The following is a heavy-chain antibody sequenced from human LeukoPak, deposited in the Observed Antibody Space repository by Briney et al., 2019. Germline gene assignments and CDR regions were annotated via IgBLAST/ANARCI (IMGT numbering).Heavy chain of an antibody. D-gene: IGHD2-15*01. Sequence: GGSLRLSCAASGFTFSSYSMNWVRQAPGMGLEWVSSISSSSSYIYYADSVKGRFTISRDNAKNSLYLQMNSLRAEDTAVYYCARDRCSGGSCYLNYGMDVWGQGTTVTVSS. J-gene: IGHJ6*02. CDR2: ISSSSSYI. CDR1: GFTFSSYS. V-gene: IGHV3-21*01. CDR3: ARDRCSGGSCYLNYGMDV.